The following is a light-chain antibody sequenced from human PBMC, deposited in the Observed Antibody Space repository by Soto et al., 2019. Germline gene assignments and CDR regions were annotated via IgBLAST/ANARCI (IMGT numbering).Light chain of an antibody. CDR2: KAS. V-gene: IGKV1-5*03. CDR1: QSISSW. CDR3: QQYSDNWT. Sequence: DIQMTQSPSTLSASVGDRVIITCRASQSISSWLAWYQQKPGPAPKLLIYKASTLQSGVPSRFSGSGSGTEFTLTISSLQPDDSATYYCQQYSDNWTFGQGTKVEIK. J-gene: IGKJ1*01.